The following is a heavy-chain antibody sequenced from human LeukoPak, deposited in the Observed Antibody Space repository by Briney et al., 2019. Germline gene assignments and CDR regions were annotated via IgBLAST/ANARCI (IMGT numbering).Heavy chain of an antibody. J-gene: IGHJ5*02. CDR3: ARDSNQSKYRVGHWFDP. CDR1: GYTFTGYY. Sequence: ASVKVSCKASGYTFTGYYMHWVRQAPGQGLEWMRWINPNSGGTNYAQKLQGRVTMTTDTSTSTAYMELRSLRSDDTAVYYCARDSNQSKYRVGHWFDPWGQGTLVTVSS. CDR2: INPNSGGT. D-gene: IGHD4-11*01. V-gene: IGHV1-2*02.